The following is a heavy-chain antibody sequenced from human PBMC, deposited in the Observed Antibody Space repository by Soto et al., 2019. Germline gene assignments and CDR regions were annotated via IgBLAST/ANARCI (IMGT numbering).Heavy chain of an antibody. CDR1: GFTFSTYA. D-gene: IGHD1-26*01. Sequence: LRLSCAASGFTFSTYAMSWVRQAPGKGLEWVSAISGRGDITSYADSVKGRFTISRDNSKNTLYLQMNSLRAEDSAVYYCAKEGRLKAPDYWGQGTLVTVSS. CDR2: ISGRGDIT. J-gene: IGHJ4*02. V-gene: IGHV3-23*01. CDR3: AKEGRLKAPDY.